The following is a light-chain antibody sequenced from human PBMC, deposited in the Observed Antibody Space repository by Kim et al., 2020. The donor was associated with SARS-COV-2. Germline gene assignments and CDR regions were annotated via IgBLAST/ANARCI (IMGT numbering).Light chain of an antibody. V-gene: IGKV3-20*01. CDR3: QHYGSSPWT. Sequence: APGKRATLSCRASQGVSSSYLAWYQQKTGQAPRLLISGASSRATGIPDRCSGSGSGTDFTLTISRLEPEDFAVYYCQHYGSSPWTFGQGTKVDIK. J-gene: IGKJ1*01. CDR1: QGVSSSY. CDR2: GAS.